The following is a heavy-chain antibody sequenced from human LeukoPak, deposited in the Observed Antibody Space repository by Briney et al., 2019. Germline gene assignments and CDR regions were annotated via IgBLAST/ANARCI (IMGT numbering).Heavy chain of an antibody. J-gene: IGHJ4*02. CDR3: ARHGTYYYDSSGYYFDY. V-gene: IGHV4-59*08. Sequence: PSETLPVTCLGTGCSLRHYYWSWLRPPPGKELAWIGYIYYSGSTYYNPSLKSRVTISVDTSKNQFSLKLSSVTAADTAVYYCARHGTYYYDSSGYYFDYWGQGTLVTVSS. CDR2: IYYSGST. D-gene: IGHD3-22*01. CDR1: GCSLRHYY.